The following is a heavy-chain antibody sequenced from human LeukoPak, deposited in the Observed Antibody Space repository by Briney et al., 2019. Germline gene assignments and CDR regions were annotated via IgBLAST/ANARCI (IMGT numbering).Heavy chain of an antibody. V-gene: IGHV3-48*04. Sequence: GGSLRLSCAASGFTFSTHDLNWVRQAPGKGLEWVSFISGRSSTIYYADSVKGRFTISRDNAKNSLYLQMNSLRAEDTAVYYCARYYDFWSGYSYYFDYWGQGTLVTVSS. CDR1: GFTFSTHD. CDR2: ISGRSSTI. CDR3: ARYYDFWSGYSYYFDY. J-gene: IGHJ4*02. D-gene: IGHD3-3*01.